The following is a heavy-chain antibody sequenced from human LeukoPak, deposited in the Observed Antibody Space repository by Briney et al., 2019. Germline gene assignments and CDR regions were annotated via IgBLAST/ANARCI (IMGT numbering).Heavy chain of an antibody. D-gene: IGHD3-3*01. CDR2: IIPIFGTA. J-gene: IGHJ4*02. CDR3: ALDGRITIFGVVNWGFDY. CDR1: GGTFGSYA. V-gene: IGHV1-69*05. Sequence: GASVKVSCKASGGTFGSYAISWVRQAPGQGLEWMGGIIPIFGTANYAQKFQGRVTITTDESTSTAYMELSSLRSEDTAVYYCALDGRITIFGVVNWGFDYWGQGTLVTVSS.